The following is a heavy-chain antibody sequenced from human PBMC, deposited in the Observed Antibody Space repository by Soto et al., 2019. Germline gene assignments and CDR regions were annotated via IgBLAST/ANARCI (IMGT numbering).Heavy chain of an antibody. Sequence: SVKVSCKASGGTFSSYAISWVRQAPGQGLEWMGGIIPIFGTANYAQKFQGRVTITADESTSTAYMELSSLRSEDTAVYYCASPECTNGVCYRGGGYGMDVWGQGTTVTVSS. J-gene: IGHJ6*02. CDR2: IIPIFGTA. CDR3: ASPECTNGVCYRGGGYGMDV. CDR1: GGTFSSYA. D-gene: IGHD2-8*01. V-gene: IGHV1-69*13.